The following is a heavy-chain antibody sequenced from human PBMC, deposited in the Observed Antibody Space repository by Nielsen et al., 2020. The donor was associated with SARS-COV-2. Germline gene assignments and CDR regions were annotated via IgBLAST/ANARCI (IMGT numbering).Heavy chain of an antibody. CDR2: ISSDSSWK. J-gene: IGHJ4*02. Sequence: GESLKISCVASGFNFTRYSMNWVRQAPGKGPEWVAYISSDSSWKQYADSVKGRVSISRDNAKKSLDLQMNSLRGEDTAVYYYARGVLDYWGQGALVTVSS. CDR1: GFNFTRYS. D-gene: IGHD2-2*01. V-gene: IGHV3-48*01. CDR3: ARGVLDY.